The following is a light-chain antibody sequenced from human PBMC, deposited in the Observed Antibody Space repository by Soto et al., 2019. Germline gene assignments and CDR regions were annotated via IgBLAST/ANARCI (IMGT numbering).Light chain of an antibody. CDR3: CSYAGSYTFYV. CDR2: DVT. J-gene: IGLJ1*01. Sequence: QPVLTQPHSVSGSPGQSVTISCTGTSSDVGYYNYVSWYQQHPGTAPKLVIYDVTVRPSGVPDRFSGSKSVNTASLTISGLQAEDEADYYCCSYAGSYTFYVFGSGTKVTVL. CDR1: SSDVGYYNY. V-gene: IGLV2-11*01.